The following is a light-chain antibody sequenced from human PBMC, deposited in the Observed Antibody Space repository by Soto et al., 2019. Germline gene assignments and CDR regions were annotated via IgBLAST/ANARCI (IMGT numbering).Light chain of an antibody. J-gene: IGLJ7*01. CDR3: AAWDDSLSGPV. CDR2: RNN. CDR1: SSNIGSHY. Sequence: QSVLTQPPSASGTPGQRVTISCSGSSSNIGSHYVYWYQQLPGTAPKLLIYRNNQRPSGVPDRFSGSKSDTSASLAISGLRSEDEADYYCAAWDDSLSGPVFGGGTQLTVL. V-gene: IGLV1-47*01.